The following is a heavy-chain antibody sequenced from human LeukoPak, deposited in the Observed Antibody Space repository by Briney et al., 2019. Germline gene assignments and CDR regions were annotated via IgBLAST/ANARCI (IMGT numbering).Heavy chain of an antibody. CDR1: EYSFTSYW. Sequence: GESLKISCKGSEYSFTSYWIGWARQMPGKGLEWMGVIYPGDSDTRYSPSFQGQVTIPADKSINTAYLQWGSLKASDTAMYYCARRDCSNTSCYGYYFDYWGQGTLVTVSS. CDR3: ARRDCSNTSCYGYYFDY. CDR2: IYPGDSDT. D-gene: IGHD2-2*01. V-gene: IGHV5-51*01. J-gene: IGHJ4*02.